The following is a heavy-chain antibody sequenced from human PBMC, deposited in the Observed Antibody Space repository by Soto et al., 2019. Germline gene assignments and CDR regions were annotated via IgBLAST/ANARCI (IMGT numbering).Heavy chain of an antibody. J-gene: IGHJ4*02. D-gene: IGHD1-1*01. CDR1: GFTLSNYF. Sequence: ASANVSCKSSGFTLSNYFIQWLRQAPGQRLEWMGWINPQYGGTNYAQKFQGRLAVTSDTSSNTAYMELSSLTSDDTAVYYCARDPWDDGGVTLDYWGQGTLVTFSS. CDR3: ARDPWDDGGVTLDY. V-gene: IGHV1-2*02. CDR2: INPQYGGT.